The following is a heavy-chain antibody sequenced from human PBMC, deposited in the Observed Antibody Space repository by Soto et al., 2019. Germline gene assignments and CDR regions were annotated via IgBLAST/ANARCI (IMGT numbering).Heavy chain of an antibody. CDR3: VKEMGSSSDS. D-gene: IGHD6-6*01. CDR1: GFRFDDYV. Sequence: TGGSLRLSCVGSGFRFDDYVMDWVRQIPGRGLEWVSRITWNSDTITYADSVKGRFTISRDNARSSLFLQMNSLRSEDTAIYYCVKEMGSSSDSWGQGTQVTVSS. CDR2: ITWNSDTI. V-gene: IGHV3-9*01. J-gene: IGHJ4*02.